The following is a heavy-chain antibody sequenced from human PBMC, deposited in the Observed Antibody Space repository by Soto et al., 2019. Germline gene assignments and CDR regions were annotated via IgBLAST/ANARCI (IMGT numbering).Heavy chain of an antibody. CDR2: ISYDGSNK. V-gene: IGHV3-30-3*01. Sequence: GGSLRLSCAASGFTFSSYAMHWVRQAPGKGLEWVAVISYDGSNKYYADSVKGRFTISRDNSKNTLYLQMNSLRAEDTAVYYCARSFMVADHYYYGMDVWGQGTTVPVSS. D-gene: IGHD6-19*01. CDR3: ARSFMVADHYYYGMDV. CDR1: GFTFSSYA. J-gene: IGHJ6*02.